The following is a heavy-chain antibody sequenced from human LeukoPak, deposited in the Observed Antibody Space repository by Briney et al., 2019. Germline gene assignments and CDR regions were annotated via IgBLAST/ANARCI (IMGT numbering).Heavy chain of an antibody. D-gene: IGHD5-12*01. CDR3: ARDSGLSGYDLLDY. Sequence: GGSLRLSRVDSGFTFSTYWMIWVRQAPGKGLEWVANIKYDGSEKYYVDSVKGRFTISRDNAKNSLYLQMNSLRAEDTAVYYCARDSGLSGYDLLDYWGQGTLVTVSS. CDR2: IKYDGSEK. J-gene: IGHJ4*02. V-gene: IGHV3-7*01. CDR1: GFTFSTYW.